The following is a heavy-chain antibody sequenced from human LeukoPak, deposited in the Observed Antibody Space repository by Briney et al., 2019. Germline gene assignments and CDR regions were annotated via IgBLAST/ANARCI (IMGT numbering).Heavy chain of an antibody. D-gene: IGHD2-2*02. CDR2: INHSGST. CDR1: GGSFSGYY. CDR3: ASEDIVVVPAAIGGA. V-gene: IGHV4-34*01. Sequence: SETLSLTCAVYGGSFSGYYWSWIRQPPGKGLEWIGEINHSGSTNYNPSLKSRVTISVDTSKNQFSLKLSSVTAADAAVYYCASEDIVVVPAAIGGAWGQGTLVTVSS. J-gene: IGHJ5*02.